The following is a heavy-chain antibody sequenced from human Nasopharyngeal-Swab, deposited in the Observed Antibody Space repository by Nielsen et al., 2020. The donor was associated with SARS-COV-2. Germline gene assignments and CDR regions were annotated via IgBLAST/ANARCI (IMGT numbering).Heavy chain of an antibody. Sequence: GGSLRLSCAASGFTFSSYSMNWVRQAPGEGLEWVSSISSSSSYIYYADSVKGRFTISRDNAKNSLYLQMNSLRAEDTAVYYCARVSGTQSICYYYGMDVWGQGTTVTVSS. CDR3: ARVSGTQSICYYYGMDV. CDR2: ISSSSSYI. D-gene: IGHD1-1*01. CDR1: GFTFSSYS. J-gene: IGHJ6*02. V-gene: IGHV3-21*01.